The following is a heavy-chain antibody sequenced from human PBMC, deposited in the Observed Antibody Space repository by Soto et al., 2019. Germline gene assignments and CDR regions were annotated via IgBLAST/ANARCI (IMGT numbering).Heavy chain of an antibody. J-gene: IGHJ4*02. Sequence: QVQLVQSGAEVKKPGASVKVSCKVSGYTLTELSMHWVRQAPGKGLEWMGGFDPEDGETIYAQKFQGRVSMTEDTSTDPACLELSSLTSEDTAVDYCATGARILRIQLWFEGMDYWGQGTLVTVSS. D-gene: IGHD5-18*01. CDR1: GYTLTELS. V-gene: IGHV1-24*01. CDR3: ATGARILRIQLWFEGMDY. CDR2: FDPEDGET.